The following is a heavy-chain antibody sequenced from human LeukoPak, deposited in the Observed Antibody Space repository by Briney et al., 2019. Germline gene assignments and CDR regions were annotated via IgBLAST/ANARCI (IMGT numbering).Heavy chain of an antibody. CDR2: IYYTGSA. J-gene: IGHJ3*02. V-gene: IGHV4-31*03. CDR1: GGSISSGGYY. D-gene: IGHD3-22*01. Sequence: SETLSLTCTVSGGSISSGGYYWSWIRQFPGKGLEWIGYIYYTGSAYSNPSLERRVTISVDTSRNQFSLKLSSVTAADTAVYFCARAYDNSNNYYFDAFDIWGLGTMVTVSS. CDR3: ARAYDNSNNYYFDAFDI.